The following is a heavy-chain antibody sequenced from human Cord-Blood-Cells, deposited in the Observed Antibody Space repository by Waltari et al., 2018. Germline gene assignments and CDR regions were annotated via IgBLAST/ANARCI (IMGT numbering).Heavy chain of an antibody. J-gene: IGHJ3*02. D-gene: IGHD5-18*01. V-gene: IGHV4-34*01. CDR3: ARRGYSYGYDAFDI. CDR1: GGSFSGFH. CDR2: INHSGST. Sequence: QVQLQQWAAGLLKPSETLSPTSVVYGGSFSGFHWSWIRQPPGKGLEWIGEINHSGSTNYNPSLKSRVTISVDTSKNQFSLKLSSVTAADTAVYYCARRGYSYGYDAFDIWGQGTMVTVSS.